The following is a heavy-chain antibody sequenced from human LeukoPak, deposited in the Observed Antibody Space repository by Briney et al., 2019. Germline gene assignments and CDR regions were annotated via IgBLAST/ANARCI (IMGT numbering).Heavy chain of an antibody. CDR1: GFIFNTYE. Sequence: GGSLRLSCAAFGFIFNTYEINWVRQAPGKGLEWVSYISSSGSRIYYADSVKGRFTISRDNAKNSLYLQMNSLRAEDTAIYYCARPRSSLYGMDVWGQGTTVIVSS. J-gene: IGHJ6*02. CDR2: ISSSGSRI. CDR3: ARPRSSLYGMDV. V-gene: IGHV3-48*03.